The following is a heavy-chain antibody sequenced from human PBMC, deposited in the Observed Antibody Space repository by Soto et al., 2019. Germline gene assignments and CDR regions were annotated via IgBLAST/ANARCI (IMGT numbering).Heavy chain of an antibody. J-gene: IGHJ4*02. CDR3: ARAPIVVGTTTYYFDY. D-gene: IGHD2-15*01. CDR1: GYTFIGYY. Sequence: ASVKVSCKASGYTFIGYYIHWVRQAPGQGLEWMGWINPNSGGTNYAQKFQGWVTMTRDTSISTAYMELSRLRSDDTAVYYCARAPIVVGTTTYYFDYWGQGTLVTVSS. CDR2: INPNSGGT. V-gene: IGHV1-2*04.